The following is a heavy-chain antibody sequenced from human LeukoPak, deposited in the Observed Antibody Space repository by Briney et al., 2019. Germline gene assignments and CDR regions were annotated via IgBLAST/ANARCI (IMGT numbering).Heavy chain of an antibody. V-gene: IGHV3-74*01. CDR3: VRLMDLDF. J-gene: IGHJ4*02. Sequence: GGSLRLSCAASGFTFSNYWMHWVRQGPGKGLVWVSRINKDGGVTDYADSVKGRFTISRDNAKNALYLQMNGLRFEDTAVYYCVRLMDLDFWGQGTLVTVSS. CDR2: INKDGGVT. D-gene: IGHD2-2*03. CDR1: GFTFSNYW.